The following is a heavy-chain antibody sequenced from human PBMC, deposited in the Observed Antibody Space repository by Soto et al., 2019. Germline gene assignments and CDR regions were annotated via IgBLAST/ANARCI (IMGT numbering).Heavy chain of an antibody. CDR3: ARSVIFRGLIRTFDM. J-gene: IGHJ3*02. Sequence: EVQLVESGGGLVKAGGSLRLSCSASGFTFSSFNMHWVHRAPGKGLEWVSSISGTTKYIYYGDSVKGRFTISRDNAENSMFLQMNRLRVEDTAVYYCARSVIFRGLIRTFDMWGQGTLVTVSS. CDR2: ISGTTKYI. CDR1: GFTFSSFN. V-gene: IGHV3-21*01. D-gene: IGHD3-10*01.